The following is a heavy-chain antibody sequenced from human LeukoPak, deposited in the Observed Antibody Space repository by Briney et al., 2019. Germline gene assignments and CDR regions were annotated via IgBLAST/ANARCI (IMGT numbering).Heavy chain of an antibody. CDR1: GGSISSGSYY. J-gene: IGHJ3*02. D-gene: IGHD2/OR15-2a*01. V-gene: IGHV4-61*02. Sequence: PSETLSLTCTVSGGSISSGSYYWSWIRQPAGKGLEWIGRIYTSGSTNYNPSLKSRVTISVDTSKNQFSLKLSSVTAADTAVYYCARGLIVGCAFDIWGQGTMVTVSS. CDR2: IYTSGST. CDR3: ARGLIVGCAFDI.